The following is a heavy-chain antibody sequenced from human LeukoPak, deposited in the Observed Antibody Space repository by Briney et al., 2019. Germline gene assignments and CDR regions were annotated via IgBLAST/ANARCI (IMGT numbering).Heavy chain of an antibody. V-gene: IGHV1-69*01. CDR2: RIPIFGTA. CDR1: GGTFSSYA. D-gene: IGHD5-24*01. CDR3: ATRNRWLQPYYFDY. J-gene: IGHJ4*02. Sequence: SAKVSCKASGGTFSSYAIIWVRQAPGQRLEWMGGRIPIFGTANYAQKFHGRNTITAEESTSTAYMELSSMRSEDTAVYYCATRNRWLQPYYFDYWGQGTLVTVSS.